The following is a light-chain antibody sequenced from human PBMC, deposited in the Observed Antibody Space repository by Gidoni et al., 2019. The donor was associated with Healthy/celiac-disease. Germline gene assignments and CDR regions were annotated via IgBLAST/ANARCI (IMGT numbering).Light chain of an antibody. J-gene: IGKJ1*01. Sequence: IHMTQPPSSLSESVGERVTITCRASQGISNYLAWYQQKPGKVPKLLIYAASTLQSGVPSRFSGSGSGTDFTLTISSLQPEDVAAYYCQKYNSAPRTFGQGTKVEIK. CDR1: QGISNY. CDR2: AAS. V-gene: IGKV1-27*01. CDR3: QKYNSAPRT.